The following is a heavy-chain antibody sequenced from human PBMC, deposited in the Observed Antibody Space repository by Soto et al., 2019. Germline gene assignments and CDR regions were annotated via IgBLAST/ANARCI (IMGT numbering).Heavy chain of an antibody. J-gene: IGHJ6*02. CDR2: MNPNSGNT. CDR3: AREKTHYGMDV. Sequence: QVQLVQSGAEVKKPGASVTVSCKASGYTFTSYDINWVRQATGQGLEWMGWMNPNSGNTGYAQKFQGRVTMTRITSISQAYMELSSLRSKAAAVYSCAREKTHYGMDVWGQGTTVTVSS. CDR1: GYTFTSYD. V-gene: IGHV1-8*01.